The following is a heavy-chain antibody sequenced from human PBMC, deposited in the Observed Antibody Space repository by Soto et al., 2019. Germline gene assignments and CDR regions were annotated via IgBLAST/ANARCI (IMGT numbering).Heavy chain of an antibody. CDR1: GGSISSGGYY. CDR3: ARDNALNYYDSSGYFVLNAFDI. J-gene: IGHJ3*02. D-gene: IGHD3-22*01. CDR2: IYYSGST. V-gene: IGHV4-31*03. Sequence: QVQLQESGPGLVKPSQTLSLTCTVSGGSISSGGYYWSWIRQHPGKGLEWIGYIYYSGSTYYNPSLKSRVTISVDTSKNQFSLKLSSVTAADTAVYYCARDNALNYYDSSGYFVLNAFDIWGQGTMVTVSS.